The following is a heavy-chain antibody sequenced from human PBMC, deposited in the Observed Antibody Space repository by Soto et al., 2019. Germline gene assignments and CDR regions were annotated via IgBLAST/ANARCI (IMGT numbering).Heavy chain of an antibody. CDR2: INPTGVST. CDR3: ARAGFDGFDY. V-gene: IGHV1-46*03. Sequence: QVQLVQSGAEVKKPGASVKVSCKASGYTFTDYYLHWVRQAPGQGLEWMGIINPTGVSTTYAQKCQXIVXMXKDTSTSTVYMELSSLRSEDTAVYYCARAGFDGFDYWGQGTLVTVSS. CDR1: GYTFTDYY. J-gene: IGHJ4*02.